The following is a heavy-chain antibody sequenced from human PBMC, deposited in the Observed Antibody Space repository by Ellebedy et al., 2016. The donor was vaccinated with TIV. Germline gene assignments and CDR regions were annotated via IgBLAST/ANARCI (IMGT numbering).Heavy chain of an antibody. J-gene: IGHJ4*02. V-gene: IGHV3-7*03. CDR3: ARPEGYCSGGSCFPPKY. CDR2: INQDGSEI. CDR1: GFNFGSYL. D-gene: IGHD2-15*01. Sequence: GESLKISXAASGFNFGSYLMSWVRQAPGRGLEWVANINQDGSEIYYVDSVKGRFTISRDNAKNSLYLQMNSLRVEDTAVYYCARPEGYCSGGSCFPPKYWGQGTQVTVSS.